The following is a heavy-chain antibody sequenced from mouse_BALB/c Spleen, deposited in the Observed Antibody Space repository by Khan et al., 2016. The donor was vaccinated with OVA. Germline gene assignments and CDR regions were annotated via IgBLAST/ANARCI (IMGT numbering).Heavy chain of an antibody. CDR2: ISYSGST. CDR1: GYSIPSDYA. CDR3: ARWFTY. Sequence: EVELVESGPGLVKPSQSLSLTCPVTGYSIPSDYAWNWIRQFPGNKLEWMGYISYSGSTTYNPSLKSRISITRDTSKNQFFLQLNSVTTEDTATYYCARWFTYWGQGTLVTVSA. V-gene: IGHV3-2*02. J-gene: IGHJ3*01.